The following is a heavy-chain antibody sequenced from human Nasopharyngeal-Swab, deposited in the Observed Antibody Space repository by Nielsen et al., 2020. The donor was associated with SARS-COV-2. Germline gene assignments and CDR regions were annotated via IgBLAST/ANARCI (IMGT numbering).Heavy chain of an antibody. D-gene: IGHD6-13*01. J-gene: IGHJ6*02. Sequence: GGSLRLSCAASGFTFSSYAMSWVRQAPGKGLEWVSAISGSGGSTYYADSVKGRFTISRDNSKNTLYLQMNSLRAEDTAVYYCAKGGPPGSTAAALGYYYGMDVWGQGTTVTVSS. CDR3: AKGGPPGSTAAALGYYYGMDV. CDR2: ISGSGGST. V-gene: IGHV3-23*01. CDR1: GFTFSSYA.